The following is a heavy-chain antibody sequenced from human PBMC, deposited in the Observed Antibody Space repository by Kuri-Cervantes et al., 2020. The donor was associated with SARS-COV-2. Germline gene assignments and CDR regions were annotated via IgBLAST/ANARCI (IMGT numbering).Heavy chain of an antibody. CDR3: AREGFQYQLLRGAYFDY. Sequence: GGSLRLSCAASGFSFSGYWMSWVRQAPGKGLEWVANIKGDGSQKYYVDSVKGRFTISRDNAKNSLYLQMDSLRAEDTAVYYCAREGFQYQLLRGAYFDYWGQGTLVTVSS. CDR1: GFSFSGYW. J-gene: IGHJ4*02. CDR2: IKGDGSQK. D-gene: IGHD2-2*01. V-gene: IGHV3-7*05.